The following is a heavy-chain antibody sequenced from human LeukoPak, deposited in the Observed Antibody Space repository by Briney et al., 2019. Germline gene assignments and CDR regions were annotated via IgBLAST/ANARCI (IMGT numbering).Heavy chain of an antibody. CDR1: GGSISSGDYQ. CDR3: AREPSNYGSDY. Sequence: PSQTLSLTCTVSGGSISSGDYQWCWIRQPPGKGLEWIGYIYYSGSTYYKPPLTSRVTISVATPKNPFFLKLSSVTAADTAVYYCAREPSNYGSDYWGQGTLVTVSS. D-gene: IGHD4-11*01. V-gene: IGHV4-30-4*08. J-gene: IGHJ4*02. CDR2: IYYSGST.